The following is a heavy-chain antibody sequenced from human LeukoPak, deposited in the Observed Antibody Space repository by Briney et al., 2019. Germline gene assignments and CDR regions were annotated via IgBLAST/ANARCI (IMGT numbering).Heavy chain of an antibody. J-gene: IGHJ4*02. CDR1: GASVSSVSDY. CDR3: ARHDYDSTGSYWGYYFDY. V-gene: IGHV4-39*01. Sequence: SETLSLTCSVSGASVSSVSDYWVWLRQSPGEGLEWIGSIIYGGRTYYNPSLKSRVTMSVDTSKNQFSLKMRSVTAADTAVYYCARHDYDSTGSYWGYYFDYWGQGTLVTVSS. D-gene: IGHD3-22*01. CDR2: IIYGGRT.